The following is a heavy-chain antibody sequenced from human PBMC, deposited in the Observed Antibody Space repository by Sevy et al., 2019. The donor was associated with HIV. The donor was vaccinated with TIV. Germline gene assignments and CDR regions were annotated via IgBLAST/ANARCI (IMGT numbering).Heavy chain of an antibody. V-gene: IGHV3-23*01. CDR1: GFTFSTYA. CDR3: AKDGTYCGGDCFTALSDYYYGMDV. CDR2: ISGSGGTA. Sequence: GGSLRLSCAASGFTFSTYAMSWVRQAPGKGLKWVSTISGSGGTAFYADSVKGWFTISRDNSKNTLYLQMNSLSAEDTAIYYCAKDGTYCGGDCFTALSDYYYGMDVWGQGTTVTVSS. J-gene: IGHJ6*02. D-gene: IGHD2-21*02.